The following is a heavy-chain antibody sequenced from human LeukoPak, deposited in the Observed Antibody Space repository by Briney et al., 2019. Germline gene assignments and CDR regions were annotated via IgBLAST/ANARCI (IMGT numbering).Heavy chain of an antibody. CDR1: GYTSTGYY. CDR2: INPNSGGT. V-gene: IGHV1-2*02. J-gene: IGHJ4*02. Sequence: ASVKVSCKASGYTSTGYYMHWVRQAPGQGLEWMGWINPNSGGTNYAQKFQGRVTMTRDTSISTAYIELSRLRSDDTAVYYCARERKTTTTHYFDYWGQGTLVTVSS. CDR3: ARERKTTTTHYFDY. D-gene: IGHD4-11*01.